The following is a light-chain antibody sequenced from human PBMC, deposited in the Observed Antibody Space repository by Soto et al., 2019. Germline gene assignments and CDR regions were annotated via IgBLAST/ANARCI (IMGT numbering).Light chain of an antibody. Sequence: EIVRAQSPATLSVSPGGRATLACSASQSVTTNMAWYQQKPGQAPRLLIYGASTRATGIPARFSGSGSGTDFTLTISSLQSEDFAVYYCQQYNNWPPWTFGQGTKVDI. CDR1: QSVTTN. J-gene: IGKJ1*01. CDR3: QQYNNWPPWT. V-gene: IGKV3-15*01. CDR2: GAS.